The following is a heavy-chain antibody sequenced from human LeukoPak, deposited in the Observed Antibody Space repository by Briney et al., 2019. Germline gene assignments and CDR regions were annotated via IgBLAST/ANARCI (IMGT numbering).Heavy chain of an antibody. Sequence: GGSLRLSCAASGFTFSSYGMHWVRQAPGKGLEWVSGISWNSGSIGYADSVKGRFTISRDNAKNSLYLQMNSLRAEDTAVYYCARAPPITMIVVVPDAFDIWGQGTMVAVSS. CDR2: ISWNSGSI. CDR3: ARAPPITMIVVVPDAFDI. V-gene: IGHV3-9*01. J-gene: IGHJ3*02. CDR1: GFTFSSYG. D-gene: IGHD3-22*01.